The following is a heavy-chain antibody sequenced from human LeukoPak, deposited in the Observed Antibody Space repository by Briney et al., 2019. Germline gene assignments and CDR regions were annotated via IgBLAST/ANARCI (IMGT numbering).Heavy chain of an antibody. CDR2: ISSSSSHI. V-gene: IGHV3-21*01. CDR3: ARDDPEY. J-gene: IGHJ4*02. CDR1: GFTFSSYS. Sequence: GGSLRLSCAASGFTFSSYSMNWVRQAPGKGLEWVSSISSSSSHIYYADSVKGRFTISRDNAKNSLYLQMNSLRAEDTAVYYCARDDPEYWGQGTLVTVSS.